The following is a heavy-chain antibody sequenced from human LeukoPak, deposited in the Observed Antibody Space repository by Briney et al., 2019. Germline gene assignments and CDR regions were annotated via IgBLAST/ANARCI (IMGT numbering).Heavy chain of an antibody. J-gene: IGHJ6*03. D-gene: IGHD4-23*01. CDR3: AKGSGNPRIYYMDV. V-gene: IGHV3-30*02. Sequence: PVGSLRLSCAASGFTFSGYAMHWVRQGPGKGLEWVTLIQYDGSSKYYADSVKGRFTISRDNSKNTLYLQMIRLRAEDTAVYYCAKGSGNPRIYYMDVWGKATTVTISS. CDR1: GFTFSGYA. CDR2: IQYDGSSK.